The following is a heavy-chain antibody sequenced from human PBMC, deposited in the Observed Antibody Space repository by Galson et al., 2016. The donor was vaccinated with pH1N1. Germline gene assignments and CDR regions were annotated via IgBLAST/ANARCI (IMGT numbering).Heavy chain of an antibody. V-gene: IGHV1-18*01. D-gene: IGHD3-22*01. CDR3: AKGTLPGYYDY. CDR1: GYMFSTYG. Sequence: SVKVSCKASGYMFSTYGINWVRKAPGQGPEWMGRISGYNGNTIYARKFQARISMTIDKRTSTVYMDLRSLRFDDTAVYYCAKGTLPGYYDYWGQGTLVTVSS. J-gene: IGHJ4*02. CDR2: ISGYNGNT.